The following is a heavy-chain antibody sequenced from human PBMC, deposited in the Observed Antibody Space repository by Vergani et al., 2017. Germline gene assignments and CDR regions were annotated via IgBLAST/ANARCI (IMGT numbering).Heavy chain of an antibody. D-gene: IGHD6-6*01. V-gene: IGHV4-39*01. CDR2: IYDSRNN. CDR3: AKHLRQLARNDVFDI. Sequence: QLQLQESGPRLLKPSETLSLTCSLSGMSISNNNSYWGWIRLPPGKGLEWIGSIYDSRNNNYSPSLKSRVSISVDTSKNQFSLSLTSVTTADTAVYYCAKHLRQLARNDVFDIWGHGTLVTVSS. J-gene: IGHJ3*02. CDR1: GMSISNNNSY.